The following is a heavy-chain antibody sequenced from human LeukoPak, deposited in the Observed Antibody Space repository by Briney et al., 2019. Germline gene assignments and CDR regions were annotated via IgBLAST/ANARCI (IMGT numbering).Heavy chain of an antibody. Sequence: ASVKVSCRASGYTFTGYYMHWVRQAPGQGLEWVGWINPNSGGTNYAQKFQGWVTMTRDTSISTAYMELSRLRSDDTAVYYCARNYCSSTSCQGWDAFDIWGQGTMVTVSS. J-gene: IGHJ3*02. CDR1: GYTFTGYY. CDR3: ARNYCSSTSCQGWDAFDI. V-gene: IGHV1-2*04. D-gene: IGHD2-2*01. CDR2: INPNSGGT.